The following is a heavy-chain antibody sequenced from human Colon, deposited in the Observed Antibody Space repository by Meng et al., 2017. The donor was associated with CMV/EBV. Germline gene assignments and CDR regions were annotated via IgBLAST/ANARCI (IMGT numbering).Heavy chain of an antibody. V-gene: IGHV4-39*07. J-gene: IGHJ4*02. CDR3: AKESIGKWQFPDYFDS. CDR2: VSSGGNT. Sequence: LPRRAPCPRPSHPSSPPSLTCLFPRPPVSSNTLFWGWVRQPPGKGLEWIGSVSSGGNTYYNPSLKSRVTISVDTSKRQFSLKVNSLTAADTAVYYCAKESIGKWQFPDYFDSWGQGILVTVSS. D-gene: IGHD3-10*01. CDR1: RPPVSSNTLF.